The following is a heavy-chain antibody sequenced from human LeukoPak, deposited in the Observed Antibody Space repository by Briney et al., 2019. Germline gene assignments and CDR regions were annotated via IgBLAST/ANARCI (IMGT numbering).Heavy chain of an antibody. Sequence: PSETLSLTCAVSGGSISSFYWSWIRQPAGKGLEWIGRIYTSGTTNYNPSLKSRVTMSVDTSKNQFSLKLSSVTAADTAVYYCARLRAAAGQYYFDYWGQGTLATVSS. D-gene: IGHD6-13*01. CDR2: IYTSGTT. J-gene: IGHJ4*02. V-gene: IGHV4-4*07. CDR3: ARLRAAAGQYYFDY. CDR1: GGSISSFY.